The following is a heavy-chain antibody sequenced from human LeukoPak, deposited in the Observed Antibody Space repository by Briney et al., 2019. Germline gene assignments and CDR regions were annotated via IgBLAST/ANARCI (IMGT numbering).Heavy chain of an antibody. CDR3: ARDLFGKYGTLDY. CDR1: GFTFSSYS. Sequence: PGGSLRLSCAASGFTFSSYSMNWVRQAPGKGLEWVSSISSSSSYIYYADSVKGRFTISRDNARNSLYLQMNSLRAEDTAVYYCARDLFGKYGTLDYWGQGTLVTVSS. V-gene: IGHV3-21*01. J-gene: IGHJ4*02. D-gene: IGHD3-16*01. CDR2: ISSSSSYI.